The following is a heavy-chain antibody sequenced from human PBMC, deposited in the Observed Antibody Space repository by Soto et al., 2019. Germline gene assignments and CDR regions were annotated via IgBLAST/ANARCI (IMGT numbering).Heavy chain of an antibody. D-gene: IGHD3-3*01. Sequence: SETLSLPCAFYGGSFSGYYWSWIRHPPGKGLEWIGEINHSGSTNYNPSLKSRVTISVDTSKNQFSLKLSSVTAADTAVYYCARTGREDDFWSGYYTGIDYWGQGTLVTVSS. CDR2: INHSGST. V-gene: IGHV4-34*01. CDR1: GGSFSGYY. J-gene: IGHJ4*02. CDR3: ARTGREDDFWSGYYTGIDY.